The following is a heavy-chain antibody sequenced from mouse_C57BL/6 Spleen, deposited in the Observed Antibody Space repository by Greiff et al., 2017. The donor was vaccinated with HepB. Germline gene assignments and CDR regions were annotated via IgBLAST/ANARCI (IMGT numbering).Heavy chain of an antibody. Sequence: VQLQQSGPELVKPGASVKISCKASGYAFSSSWMNWVKQRPGKGLEWIGRIYPGDGDTNYNGKFKGKATLTADKSSSTAYMQLSSLTSEDSAVYFCARCHYSNPLYWYFDVWGTGTTVTVSS. CDR3: ARCHYSNPLYWYFDV. CDR1: GYAFSSSW. V-gene: IGHV1-82*01. CDR2: IYPGDGDT. J-gene: IGHJ1*03. D-gene: IGHD2-5*01.